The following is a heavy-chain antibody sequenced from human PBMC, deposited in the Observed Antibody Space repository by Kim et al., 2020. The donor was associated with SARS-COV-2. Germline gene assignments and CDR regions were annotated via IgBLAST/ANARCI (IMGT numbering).Heavy chain of an antibody. V-gene: IGHV3-11*06. CDR3: ARDQHDYGGNSYYYGMDV. J-gene: IGHJ6*02. D-gene: IGHD4-17*01. Sequence: GGSLRLSCAASGFTFSDYYMSWIRQAPGKGLEWVSYISSSSSYTNYADSVKGRFTISRDNAKNSLYLQMNSLRAEDTAVYYCARDQHDYGGNSYYYGMDVWVQGTTVTVSS. CDR2: ISSSSSYT. CDR1: GFTFSDYY.